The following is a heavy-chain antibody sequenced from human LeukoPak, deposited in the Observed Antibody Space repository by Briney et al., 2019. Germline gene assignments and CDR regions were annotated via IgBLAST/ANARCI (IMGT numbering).Heavy chain of an antibody. V-gene: IGHV3-21*01. Sequence: PGGSLILSCAASGFSFSSYSMNWVRQAPGKGLEWVSSITTSSSYIYYADSVKGRFTISRDNAKNSLYLQMNSLRAEDTAVYYCARGGTMVRGVRYFDYWGQGTLVTVSS. J-gene: IGHJ4*02. D-gene: IGHD3-10*01. CDR3: ARGGTMVRGVRYFDY. CDR2: ITTSSSYI. CDR1: GFSFSSYS.